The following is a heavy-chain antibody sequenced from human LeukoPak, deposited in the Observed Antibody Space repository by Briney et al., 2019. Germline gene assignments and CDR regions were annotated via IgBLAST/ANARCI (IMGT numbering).Heavy chain of an antibody. D-gene: IGHD2-2*01. V-gene: IGHV4-34*01. CDR3: ARGVSDVVVPAAMRDFDY. CDR1: GGSFSGYY. Sequence: PSETLSLTCAVYGGSFSGYYWSWFRQPPGKGLEWIGEINHSGSTNYNPSLKSRVTISVDTSKNQFSLKLSSVTAADTAVYYCARGVSDVVVPAAMRDFDYWGQGTLVTVSS. CDR2: INHSGST. J-gene: IGHJ4*02.